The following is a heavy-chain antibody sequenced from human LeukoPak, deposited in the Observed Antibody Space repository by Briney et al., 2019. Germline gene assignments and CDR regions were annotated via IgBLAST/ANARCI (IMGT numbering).Heavy chain of an antibody. Sequence: GGSLRLSCAASGFSVSDSYMNWVRQAPGKGLEWVSVIYSGGSTYYADSVQGRFTISRDNSNNTLYLQMNSLRVGDTAVYYCARDGAGFDYWRQGILDTVSS. CDR2: IYSGGST. D-gene: IGHD6-13*01. CDR1: GFSVSDSY. J-gene: IGHJ4*02. CDR3: ARDGAGFDY. V-gene: IGHV3-53*01.